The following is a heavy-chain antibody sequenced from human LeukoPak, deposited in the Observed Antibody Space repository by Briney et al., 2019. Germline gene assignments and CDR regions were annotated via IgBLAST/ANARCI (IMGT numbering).Heavy chain of an antibody. V-gene: IGHV4-34*01. J-gene: IGHJ4*02. CDR2: INHSGST. CDR1: GGSFSGYY. D-gene: IGHD6-19*01. Sequence: SETLSLTCAVYGGSFSGYYWSWIRQPPGKGLEWIGGINHSGSTNYNPSLKSRVTISVDTSKNQFSLKLSSVTAADTAVYYCARGRIAVAGTSFDYWGQGTLVTVSS. CDR3: ARGRIAVAGTSFDY.